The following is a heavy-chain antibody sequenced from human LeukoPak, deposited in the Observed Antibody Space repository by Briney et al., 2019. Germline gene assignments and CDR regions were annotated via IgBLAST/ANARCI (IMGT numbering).Heavy chain of an antibody. J-gene: IGHJ4*02. V-gene: IGHV1-2*02. CDR2: ISPNSGGT. D-gene: IGHD1-26*01. CDR1: GYTSTGYY. CDR3: AREVVGAADY. Sequence: ASVKVSCKASGYTSTGYYMHWVRQAPGQGLEWMGWISPNSGGTNYAQKFQGRVTMTRDTSISTAYMELSRLRSDDTAVYYCAREVVGAADYWGQGTLVTVSS.